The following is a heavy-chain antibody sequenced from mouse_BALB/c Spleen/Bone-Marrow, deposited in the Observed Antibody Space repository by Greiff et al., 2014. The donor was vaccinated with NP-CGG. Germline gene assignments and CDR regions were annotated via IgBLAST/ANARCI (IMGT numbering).Heavy chain of an antibody. Sequence: QVQLKESGAELVRPGSSVKISCKASGYAFSSYWMNWVKRRPGQGLEWIGQIYPGDGDTNYNGKFKGKATLTADKSSSTAYMQLSSLTSEDSAVYFCARRVYGNYWYFDVWGAGTTVTVSS. CDR3: ARRVYGNYWYFDV. V-gene: IGHV1-80*01. CDR1: GYAFSSYW. J-gene: IGHJ1*01. D-gene: IGHD2-1*01. CDR2: IYPGDGDT.